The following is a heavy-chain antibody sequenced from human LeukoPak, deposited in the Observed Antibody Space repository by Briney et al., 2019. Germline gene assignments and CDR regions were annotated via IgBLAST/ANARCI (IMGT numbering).Heavy chain of an antibody. J-gene: IGHJ5*02. CDR3: ARGQNFVVVVAATIGSWFDP. CDR2: ISSSSSYI. D-gene: IGHD2-15*01. CDR1: GFTVSSNY. Sequence: GGSLRLSCAASGFTVSSNYMSWVRQAPGKGLEWVSSISSSSSYIYYADSVKGRFTISRDNAKNSLYLQMNSLRAEDTAVYYCARGQNFVVVVAATIGSWFDPWGQGTLVTVSS. V-gene: IGHV3-21*01.